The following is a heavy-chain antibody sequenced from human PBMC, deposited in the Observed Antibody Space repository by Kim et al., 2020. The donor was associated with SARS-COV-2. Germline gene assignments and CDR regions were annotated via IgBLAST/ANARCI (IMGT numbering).Heavy chain of an antibody. J-gene: IGHJ5*02. Sequence: ASVKVSCKASGYTFTSYAMNWVRQAPGQGLEWMGWINTNTGNPTYAQGFTGRFVFSLDTSVSTAYLQISSLKAEDTAVYYCARDWAGEQFFLFGAGTLGWFDPWGQGTLVTVSS. CDR1: GYTFTSYA. CDR2: INTNTGNP. D-gene: IGHD1-1*01. V-gene: IGHV7-4-1*02. CDR3: ARDWAGEQFFLFGAGTLGWFDP.